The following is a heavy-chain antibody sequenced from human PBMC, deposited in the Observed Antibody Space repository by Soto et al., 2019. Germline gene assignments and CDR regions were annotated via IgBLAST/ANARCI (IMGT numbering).Heavy chain of an antibody. CDR2: ISYDGSNK. Sequence: GGSLRLSCAASGFTFSSYAMHWVRQAPGKGLEWVAVISYDGSNKYYADSVKGRFTISRDNSKDTLYLQLNALRADDTAVYYCAKDKPGTTSFDYWGQGTLVTVSS. V-gene: IGHV3-30-3*01. CDR3: AKDKPGTTSFDY. J-gene: IGHJ4*02. D-gene: IGHD1-1*01. CDR1: GFTFSSYA.